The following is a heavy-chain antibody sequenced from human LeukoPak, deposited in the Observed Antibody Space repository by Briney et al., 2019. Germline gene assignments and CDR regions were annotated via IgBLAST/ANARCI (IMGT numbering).Heavy chain of an antibody. J-gene: IGHJ2*01. CDR1: GFTFSSYA. CDR3: AKVPPSPGWWYFDL. Sequence: PGGSLRLSCAASGFTFSSYAMSWVRQAPGKGLEWVSAITGRGASTYYADSVKGRFTISRDNSKNTLYLQMNSLRAEDTAVYYCAKVPPSPGWWYFDLRGRGTLVTVSS. V-gene: IGHV3-23*01. CDR2: ITGRGAST.